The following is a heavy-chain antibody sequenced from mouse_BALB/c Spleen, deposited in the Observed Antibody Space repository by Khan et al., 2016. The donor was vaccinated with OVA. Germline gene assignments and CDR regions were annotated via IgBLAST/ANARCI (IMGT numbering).Heavy chain of an antibody. V-gene: IGHV5-17*02. Sequence: EVELVESGGGLVQPGGSLKLSCAASGFTFSSFGMPWVRQAPEKGLEWVAYISSDSYNTYYADTVKGRFTISRDNPRKTLFLQMTSLGSEDTAMYYCARGNWDWFAYWGQGTLVTVSA. J-gene: IGHJ3*01. D-gene: IGHD4-1*01. CDR2: ISSDSYNT. CDR3: ARGNWDWFAY. CDR1: GFTFSSFG.